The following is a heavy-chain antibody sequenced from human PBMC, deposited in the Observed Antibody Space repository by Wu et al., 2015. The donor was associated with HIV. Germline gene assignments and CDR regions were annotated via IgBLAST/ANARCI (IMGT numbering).Heavy chain of an antibody. CDR1: GYTFTNYD. V-gene: IGHV1-8*02. CDR2: MNADSGIT. CDR3: ARDLGTGNDAFDI. Sequence: QVQLVQSGAEVKKPGASVKVSCKASGYTFTNYDVNWVRQSTTQGLEWLGWMNADSGITGYARKFQGRVTMTRNTSISTAYMELSRLRSDDTAVYYCARDLGTGNDAFDIWGQGTMVTVSS. J-gene: IGHJ3*02. D-gene: IGHD1-1*01.